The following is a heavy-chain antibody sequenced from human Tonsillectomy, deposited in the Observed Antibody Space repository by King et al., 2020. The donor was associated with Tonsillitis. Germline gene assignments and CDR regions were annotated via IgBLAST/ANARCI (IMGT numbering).Heavy chain of an antibody. D-gene: IGHD2-2*01. Sequence: VQLQQWGAGLLKPSETLSLTCAVYGGSFSDYYWNWIRQPPGKGLEWIGEITHDGSTHYNPSLKSRVTISKDTSKNQFSLKLSSVTAADAALYYCARGCSSSNCYDAFDIWGQGTLVTISS. CDR1: GGSFSDYY. J-gene: IGHJ3*02. CDR2: ITHDGST. CDR3: ARGCSSSNCYDAFDI. V-gene: IGHV4-34*01.